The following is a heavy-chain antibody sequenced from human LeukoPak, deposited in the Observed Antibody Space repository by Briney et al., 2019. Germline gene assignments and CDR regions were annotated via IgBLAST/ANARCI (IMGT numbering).Heavy chain of an antibody. Sequence: PGGSLRLSCAASGFSFSDAWMNWVRQAPGKGLEWVSAISGSGGSTYYADSVKGRFTISRDNSKNTLYLRMNSLRAEDTAVYYCAKDFGDYYDSSGPADYWGQGTLVTVSS. V-gene: IGHV3-23*01. CDR2: ISGSGGST. CDR3: AKDFGDYYDSSGPADY. D-gene: IGHD3-22*01. J-gene: IGHJ4*02. CDR1: GFSFSDAW.